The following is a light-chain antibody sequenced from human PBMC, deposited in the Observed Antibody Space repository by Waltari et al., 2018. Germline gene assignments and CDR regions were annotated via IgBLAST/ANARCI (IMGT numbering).Light chain of an antibody. CDR3: VQTLQTPPWT. V-gene: IGKV2-28*01. CDR1: PSLLNSNGYNY. CDR2: LGS. J-gene: IGKJ1*01. Sequence: IVMTQSPLSLPVTPGEPASISSRSSPSLLNSNGYNYLDWYVQKPGQSPQHLIYLGSYRASGVPDRFSASGSGTDFTLKISRVEAEDVGVYYCVQTLQTPPWTFGQGTKVEIK.